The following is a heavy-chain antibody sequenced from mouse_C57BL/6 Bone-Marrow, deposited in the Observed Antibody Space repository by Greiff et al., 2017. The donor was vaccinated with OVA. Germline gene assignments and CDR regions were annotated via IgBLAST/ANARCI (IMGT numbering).Heavy chain of an antibody. CDR3: TRRDIYYYGFDD. CDR2: INPGSGGT. Sequence: QVQLQQSGAELVRPGTSVKVSCKASGYAFTNYLIEWVKQRPGQGLEWIGVINPGSGGTNYNEKFKGKATLTADKSSSTAYMQLSSLTSEYSAVYFCTRRDIYYYGFDDWGKGTTLTFAS. CDR1: GYAFTNYL. D-gene: IGHD1-1*01. J-gene: IGHJ2*01. V-gene: IGHV1-54*01.